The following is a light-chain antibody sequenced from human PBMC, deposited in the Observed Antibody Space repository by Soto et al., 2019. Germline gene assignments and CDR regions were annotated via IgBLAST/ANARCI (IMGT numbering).Light chain of an antibody. V-gene: IGKV3-15*01. CDR3: QQYNSWPRT. J-gene: IGKJ1*01. CDR1: QNINSD. Sequence: EIVLTQSPGTLSLSPGERATLSCRASQNINSDYFAWYQQKPGQAPRLLIYTTSTRAAGVPARFSGSGSGTEFTLTVDSLQSEDFVLYYCQQYNSWPRTFGQGTKVDIK. CDR2: TTS.